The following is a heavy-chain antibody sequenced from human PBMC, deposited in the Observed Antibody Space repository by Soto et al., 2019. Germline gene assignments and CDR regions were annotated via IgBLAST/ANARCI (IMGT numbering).Heavy chain of an antibody. CDR1: GFTFSSYG. Sequence: PGGSLRLSCAASGFTFSSYGMHWVRQAPGKGLEWVAVISYDGSNKYYADSVKGRFTISRDNSKNTLYLQMSSLRAEDTAVYYCARAEFNSSGWYVNYFDYWGQGTLVTVSS. J-gene: IGHJ4*02. CDR3: ARAEFNSSGWYVNYFDY. V-gene: IGHV3-30*03. CDR2: ISYDGSNK. D-gene: IGHD6-19*01.